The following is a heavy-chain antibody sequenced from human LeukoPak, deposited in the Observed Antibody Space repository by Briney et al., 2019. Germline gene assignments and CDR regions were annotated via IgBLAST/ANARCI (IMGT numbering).Heavy chain of an antibody. V-gene: IGHV4-39*02. J-gene: IGHJ6*03. CDR2: IYYSGSI. CDR1: GGSISSSSYY. Sequence: SETLSLTCTVSGGSISSSSYYWGWIRQPPGKGLEWIGSIYYSGSIYYNPSLKSRVTISVDTSKNQFSLKLSSATAADTAVYYCARDADTAMVSRIDYMDVWGKGTTVTVSS. D-gene: IGHD5-18*01. CDR3: ARDADTAMVSRIDYMDV.